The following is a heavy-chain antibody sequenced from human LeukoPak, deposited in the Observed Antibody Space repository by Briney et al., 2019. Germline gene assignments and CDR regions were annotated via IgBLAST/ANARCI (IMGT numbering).Heavy chain of an antibody. V-gene: IGHV3-7*01. D-gene: IGHD3-10*01. CDR2: IKQDGSEK. CDR1: GFTFNNVW. J-gene: IGHJ5*02. CDR3: YASITMVRGVMFDP. Sequence: GGSLRLSCAASGFTFNNVWMTWVRQAPGKGLEWVANIKQDGSEKYYVDSVKGRFTISRDNAKNSLYLQMNSLRAEDTAVYYCYASITMVRGVMFDPWGQGTLVTVSS.